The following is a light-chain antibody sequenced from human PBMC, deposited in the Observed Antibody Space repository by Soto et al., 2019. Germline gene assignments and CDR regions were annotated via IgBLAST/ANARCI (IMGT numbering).Light chain of an antibody. CDR3: QQFGSSPGFT. CDR1: QSINNRY. J-gene: IGKJ3*01. CDR2: AAS. V-gene: IGKV3-20*01. Sequence: EIVLTQSPGTLSLSPGERATLSCRASQSINNRYLAWYQQKPGQAPRLLISAASSRATGIPDRFSGSGSGTDFTLIISRLEPEEFAVYYCQQFGSSPGFTFGPGTKVDIK.